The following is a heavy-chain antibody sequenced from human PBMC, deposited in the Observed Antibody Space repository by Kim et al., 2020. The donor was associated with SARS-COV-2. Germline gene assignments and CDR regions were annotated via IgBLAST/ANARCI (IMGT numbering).Heavy chain of an antibody. Sequence: ASVKVSCKASGYNFVDYGISWVRQVPGQGLEWMGWISAYYGSINYAEGFQGRITLTRDTSTTTAYMDLWSLRSDETAVYYCVRESAWASGKYVFFGYWGQGTLVTVSS. CDR1: GYNFVDYG. D-gene: IGHD3-10*01. CDR2: ISAYYGSI. J-gene: IGHJ4*02. V-gene: IGHV1-18*04. CDR3: VRESAWASGKYVFFGY.